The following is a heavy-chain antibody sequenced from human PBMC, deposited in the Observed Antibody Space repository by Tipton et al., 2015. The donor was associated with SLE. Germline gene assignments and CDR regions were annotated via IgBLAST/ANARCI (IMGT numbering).Heavy chain of an antibody. V-gene: IGHV4-61*09. CDR1: GGSISSGTDY. Sequence: TLSLTCTVSGGSISSGTDYWSWIRQPAGKGLEWIGYIYNTGSTNYNPSLKSRVTIELDTSKNQFSLRLTSVTAADTAVYYCARCPGGHEPPDYWGQGTLVTVSS. CDR3: ARCPGGHEPPDY. CDR2: IYNTGST. D-gene: IGHD5-12*01. J-gene: IGHJ4*02.